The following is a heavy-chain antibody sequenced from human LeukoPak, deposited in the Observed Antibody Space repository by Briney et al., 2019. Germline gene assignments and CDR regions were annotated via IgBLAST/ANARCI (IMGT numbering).Heavy chain of an antibody. J-gene: IGHJ4*02. CDR1: GGSISSYY. CDR3: ARVRDSSSWPGDY. Sequence: SETLSLTCTVSGGSISSYYWSWIRQTPGKGLEWIGYIYHSGSTYYNPSLKSRVTISVDRSKNQFSLKLSSVTAADTAVYYCARVRDSSSWPGDYWGQGTVVTVSS. D-gene: IGHD6-13*01. CDR2: IYHSGST. V-gene: IGHV4-59*01.